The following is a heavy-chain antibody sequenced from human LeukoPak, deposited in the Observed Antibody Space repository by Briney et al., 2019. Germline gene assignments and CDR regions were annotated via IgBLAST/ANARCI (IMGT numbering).Heavy chain of an antibody. CDR2: ISYDGSNK. V-gene: IGHV3-30*18. CDR3: AKGYSGPYDAFDI. J-gene: IGHJ3*02. D-gene: IGHD5-12*01. Sequence: GGSLRLSCAASGFTFSSYGMHWVRQAPGKGLEWVAVISYDGSNKYYADSVKGRFTISRDNSKNTLYLQMNSLRAEDTAVYYCAKGYSGPYDAFDIWGQGTMVTVSS. CDR1: GFTFSSYG.